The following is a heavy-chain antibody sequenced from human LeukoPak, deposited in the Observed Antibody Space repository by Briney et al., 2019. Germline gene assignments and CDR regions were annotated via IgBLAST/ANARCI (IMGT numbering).Heavy chain of an antibody. Sequence: ASVKVSCKASGYTFTSYAMHWVRQAPGQRLEWMGWINAGNGNTKYSQKFQGRVTITRDTSASTAYMELSSLRSEDTAVYYCARDRSNRDYGDYEGGFDYWGQGNLVTVSS. D-gene: IGHD4-17*01. J-gene: IGHJ4*02. V-gene: IGHV1-3*01. CDR2: INAGNGNT. CDR1: GYTFTSYA. CDR3: ARDRSNRDYGDYEGGFDY.